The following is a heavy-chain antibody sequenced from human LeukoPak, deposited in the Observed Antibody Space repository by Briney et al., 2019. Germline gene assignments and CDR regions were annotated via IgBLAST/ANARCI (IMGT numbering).Heavy chain of an antibody. V-gene: IGHV3-11*04. CDR1: GFTFSDYY. CDR3: ARDPREYYYDSSGYYPYYFDY. D-gene: IGHD3-22*01. J-gene: IGHJ4*02. CDR2: ISSSGSTI. Sequence: PGGSLRLSCAASGFTFSDYYMSWIRQAPGKGLEWVSYISSSGSTIYYADSVKGRFTISRDNAKNSLYLQMNSLRDEDTAVYYCARDPREYYYDSSGYYPYYFDYWGQGTLVTVSS.